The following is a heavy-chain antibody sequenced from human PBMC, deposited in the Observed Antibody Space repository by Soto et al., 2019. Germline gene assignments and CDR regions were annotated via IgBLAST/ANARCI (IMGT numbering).Heavy chain of an antibody. CDR2: ISAYNGNT. J-gene: IGHJ4*02. CDR3: ARVERSSGWEFDY. D-gene: IGHD6-19*01. V-gene: IGHV1-18*01. CDR1: GYTFTSYA. Sequence: ASVKVSCKASGYTFTSYAMHWVRQAPGQRLEWMGWISAYNGNTNYEQKLQGRVTMTTDTSTSTAYMELRSLRFDDTAVYYCARVERSSGWEFDYWGQGTLVTVSS.